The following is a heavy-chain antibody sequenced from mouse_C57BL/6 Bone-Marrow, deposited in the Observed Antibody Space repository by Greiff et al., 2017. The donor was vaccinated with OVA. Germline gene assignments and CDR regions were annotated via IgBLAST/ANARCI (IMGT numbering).Heavy chain of an antibody. CDR1: GYTFTSYG. CDR2: IYPRSGNT. V-gene: IGHV1-81*01. CDR3: AREDDYARFAY. Sequence: VQLQESGAELARPGASVKLSCKASGYTFTSYGISWVKQRTGQGLEWIGEIYPRSGNTYYNEKFKGKATLTADKSSSTAYMELRSLTSEDSADYFCAREDDYARFAYWGQGTLVTVSA. J-gene: IGHJ3*01. D-gene: IGHD2-4*01.